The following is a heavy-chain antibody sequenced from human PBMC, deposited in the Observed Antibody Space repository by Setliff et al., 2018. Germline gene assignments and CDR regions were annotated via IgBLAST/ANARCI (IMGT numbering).Heavy chain of an antibody. CDR3: ARSNMGNYYDSGRYYYYYYMDV. Sequence: PSETLSLTCTVSGGSISSYYWSWIRQPAGKGLEWIGHIDPSGNTNYNPSLKSRVTISGDTSKNQFSLKLSSVTAADTAVYYCARSNMGNYYDSGRYYYYYYMDVWGKGTTVTVSS. V-gene: IGHV4-4*07. J-gene: IGHJ6*03. D-gene: IGHD3-10*01. CDR1: GGSISSYY. CDR2: IDPSGNT.